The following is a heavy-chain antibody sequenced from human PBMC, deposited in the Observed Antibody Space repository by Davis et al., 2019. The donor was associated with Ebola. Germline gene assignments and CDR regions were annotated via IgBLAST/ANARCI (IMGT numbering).Heavy chain of an antibody. CDR1: GFTFSSYS. V-gene: IGHV3-21*06. CDR3: AREGYGDVIGD. J-gene: IGHJ4*02. D-gene: IGHD7-27*01. Sequence: GGSLRLSCAASGFTFSSYSMIWVRQAPGKGLEWVSAVSGSSRYIHYADSVKGRFSISRDNAKNSLYLQMNSLRAEDTAVYYCAREGYGDVIGDWGQGTLVTVSS. CDR2: VSGSSRYI.